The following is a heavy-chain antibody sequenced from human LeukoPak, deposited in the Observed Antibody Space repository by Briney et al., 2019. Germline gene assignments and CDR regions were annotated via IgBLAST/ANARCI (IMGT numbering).Heavy chain of an antibody. CDR3: AREYSSSLGPRGYYMDV. CDR2: ISYEGSNK. CDR1: GFTFSSYA. Sequence: SLRLSCAPSGFTFSSYAMQWVRQAPGKGREWVAVISYEGSNKYYADSVKGRFTISRENSKNTLYLQMNSLRAEDTAVYYCAREYSSSLGPRGYYMDVWGKGTTVTVSS. D-gene: IGHD6-6*01. V-gene: IGHV3-30*01. J-gene: IGHJ6*03.